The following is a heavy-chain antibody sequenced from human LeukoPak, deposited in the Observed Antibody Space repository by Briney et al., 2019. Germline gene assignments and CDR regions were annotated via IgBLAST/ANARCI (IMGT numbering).Heavy chain of an antibody. CDR2: ISSSSSYI. V-gene: IGHV3-21*01. Sequence: KAGGSLRLSCAASGFTFSSYSMNWVRQAPGKGLEWVSSISSSSSYIYYADSVKGRFTISRDNAKNSLYLQMNSLRAEDTAVYYCARDLRYSSGWFDLMDVWGKGTTVTVSS. CDR1: GFTFSSYS. D-gene: IGHD6-19*01. CDR3: ARDLRYSSGWFDLMDV. J-gene: IGHJ6*04.